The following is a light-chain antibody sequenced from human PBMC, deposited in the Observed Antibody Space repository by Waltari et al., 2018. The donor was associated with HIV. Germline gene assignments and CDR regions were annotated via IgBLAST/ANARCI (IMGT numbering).Light chain of an antibody. V-gene: IGLV2-14*01. CDR1: SSDVGAYRY. J-gene: IGLJ1*01. CDR3: SSYTSAETVV. CDR2: EVI. Sequence: QAALTQPASVSGSTGQSTTISCTGPSSDVGAYRYVSWYQHHPEQVPKLIIYEVINRPSGVSNRFSGSKSGNTASLTISGLQTEDEADYYCSSYTSAETVVFGVGTRVTVL.